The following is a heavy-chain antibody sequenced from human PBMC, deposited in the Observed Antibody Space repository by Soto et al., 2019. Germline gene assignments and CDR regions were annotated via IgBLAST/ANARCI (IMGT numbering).Heavy chain of an antibody. V-gene: IGHV4-61*01. CDR1: GASVSSDYYQ. J-gene: IGHJ5*02. D-gene: IGHD3-22*01. Sequence: SETLSLTCLVSGASVSSDYYQWNWVRQPPGKGPEWIGYIHYSGNTDYNPSLQRRATISLGTSKNQFSLNLTSVTAADTAVYYCARENYDTSGSYSRWFDPWGQWTVVTVSS. CDR3: ARENYDTSGSYSRWFDP. CDR2: IHYSGNT.